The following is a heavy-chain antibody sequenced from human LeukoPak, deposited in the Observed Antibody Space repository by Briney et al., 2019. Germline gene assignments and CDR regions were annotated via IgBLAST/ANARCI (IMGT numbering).Heavy chain of an antibody. V-gene: IGHV3-7*01. CDR2: IKVDGSEK. J-gene: IGHJ6*03. Sequence: GGSLRLSCTASGFSFSSYWMTWVRQAPGKGLEWVANIKVDGSEKHYVDSVKGRFTISRDNAKNSLYLEMNSLRAEDTAVYYCARSIYIYSYMDVWGNGTTVTISS. CDR3: ARSIYIYSYMDV. CDR1: GFSFSSYW. D-gene: IGHD2/OR15-2a*01.